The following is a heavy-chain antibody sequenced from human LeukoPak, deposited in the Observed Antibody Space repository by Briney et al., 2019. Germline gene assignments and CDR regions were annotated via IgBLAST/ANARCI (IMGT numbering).Heavy chain of an antibody. CDR2: ISAYNGNT. V-gene: IGHV1-18*01. J-gene: IGHJ4*02. CDR1: GYTFTSYG. CDR3: ASRRRAVARFWYFDY. Sequence: ASVKVSCKASGYTFTSYGISWVRQAPGQGLEWMGWISAYNGNTNYAQKLQGRVTMTTDTSTSTAYMELRSLRSDDTAVYYCASRRRAVARFWYFDYWGQGTLVTVSS. D-gene: IGHD6-19*01.